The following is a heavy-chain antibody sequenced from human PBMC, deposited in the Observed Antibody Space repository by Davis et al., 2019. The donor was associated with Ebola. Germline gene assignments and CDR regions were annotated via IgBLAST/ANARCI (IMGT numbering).Heavy chain of an antibody. V-gene: IGHV3-30*04. Sequence: PGGSLRLSCEGSGFTVSYSAFHWVRQAPGKGLEWVAVTSHNERERFYGESVQGRFTISRDNSENVLYLQMDSLRPDDTAIYFCARALHDEVLDYGGQGTPVTVSS. D-gene: IGHD1-1*01. CDR1: GFTVSYSA. J-gene: IGHJ4*02. CDR2: TSHNERER. CDR3: ARALHDEVLDY.